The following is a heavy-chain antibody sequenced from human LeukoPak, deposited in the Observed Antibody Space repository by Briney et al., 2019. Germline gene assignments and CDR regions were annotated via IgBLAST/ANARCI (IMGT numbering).Heavy chain of an antibody. Sequence: PGGSLRLSCAASGFTFSSYEMNSVRHAPGKGLEWVSYISSSGSTIYYAASVKGRFTMSRDYVKISLELQMNRLIAEDTAVYYCARVTYDYVWGSYRTPFDYWGQGTLVTVSS. CDR1: GFTFSSYE. V-gene: IGHV3-48*03. CDR2: ISSSGSTI. CDR3: ARVTYDYVWGSYRTPFDY. D-gene: IGHD3-16*02. J-gene: IGHJ4*02.